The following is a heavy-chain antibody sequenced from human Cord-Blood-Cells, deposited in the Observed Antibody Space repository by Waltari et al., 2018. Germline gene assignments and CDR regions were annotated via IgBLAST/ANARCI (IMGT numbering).Heavy chain of an antibody. CDR3: AREAAGPDY. J-gene: IGHJ4*02. CDR1: GFTFISYG. V-gene: IGHV3-30*03. D-gene: IGHD6-13*01. CDR2: ISYDGSNK. Sequence: QVQLVESGGGVVQPGRSLRLSCAASGFTFISYGMHWVRQAPGKGLEWVAVISYDGSNKYYADSVKGRFTISRDNSKNTLYLQMNSLRAEDTAVYYCAREAAGPDYWGQGTLVTVSS.